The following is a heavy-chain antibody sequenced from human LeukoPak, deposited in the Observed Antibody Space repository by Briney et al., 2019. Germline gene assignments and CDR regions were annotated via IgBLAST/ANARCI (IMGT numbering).Heavy chain of an antibody. J-gene: IGHJ6*03. CDR1: GFTFSDYY. Sequence: KPGGSLRLSCAASGFTFSDYYMSWIRQAPGKGLEWLTYISSSGDTMYYADSVEGRFTISRDNAKNSLYLQMNSLRAEDTAVYYCARDDYRGARGYYYYMDVWGKGTTVIVS. V-gene: IGHV3-11*04. D-gene: IGHD3-10*01. CDR2: ISSSGDTM. CDR3: ARDDYRGARGYYYYMDV.